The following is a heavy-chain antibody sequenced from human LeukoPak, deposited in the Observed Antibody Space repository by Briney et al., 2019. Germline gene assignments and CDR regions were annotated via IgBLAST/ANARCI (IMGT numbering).Heavy chain of an antibody. J-gene: IGHJ4*02. CDR3: ARGGDSSGYFDY. D-gene: IGHD6-19*01. CDR1: GFTFSSYG. V-gene: IGHV3-7*01. Sequence: GGSLRLSCAASGFTFSSYGMNWVRQAPGKGLEWVANIKQDGSEKYYVDSVKGRFTISRDNAKNSLYLQMNSLRAEDTAGYYCARGGDSSGYFDYWGQGTLVTVSS. CDR2: IKQDGSEK.